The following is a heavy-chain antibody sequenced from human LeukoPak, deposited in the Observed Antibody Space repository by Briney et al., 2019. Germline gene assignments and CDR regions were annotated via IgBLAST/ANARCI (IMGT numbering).Heavy chain of an antibody. CDR2: TSDSGNT. CDR1: GGSISGSY. CDR3: ASHTKGYSSGWQHAFDI. J-gene: IGHJ3*02. D-gene: IGHD6-19*01. V-gene: IGHV4-59*08. Sequence: SETLSLTCSVSGGSISGSYWSWIRQFRGKGLEWIGYTSDSGNTKYNPSLMSRVTISVDTSKDQLSLRLNSVTAADTAVYYCASHTKGYSSGWQHAFDIWGQGTMVTVSS.